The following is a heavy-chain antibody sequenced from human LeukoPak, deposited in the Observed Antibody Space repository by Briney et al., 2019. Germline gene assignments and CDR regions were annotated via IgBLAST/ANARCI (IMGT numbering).Heavy chain of an antibody. CDR3: ARKFYYDRSGYEY. CDR1: GGSVSTNSYY. CDR2: VYYTGST. V-gene: IGHV4-39*07. Sequence: SETLSLTCTVSGGSVSTNSYYWGWIRQPPGKGLEWIGNVYYTGSTYYNPSLKSRVTISVDTSKNQFSLKLSSVIAADTAVYFCARKFYYDRSGYEYWGQGTLVTVSS. J-gene: IGHJ4*02. D-gene: IGHD3-22*01.